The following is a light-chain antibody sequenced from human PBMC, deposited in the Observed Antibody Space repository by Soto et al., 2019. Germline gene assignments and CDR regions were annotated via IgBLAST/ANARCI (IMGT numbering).Light chain of an antibody. CDR1: SGDVGGYNY. CDR3: SSYTGSSTLVV. J-gene: IGLJ2*01. CDR2: DVS. Sequence: QSALTQPASVSGSPGQSITISCTGTSGDVGGYNYVSWYQQHPGKAPKLMIYDVSNRPSGVSNRFSGSKSGNTASLTISGLQAEDEADYYCSSYTGSSTLVVFGGGTKLTVL. V-gene: IGLV2-14*01.